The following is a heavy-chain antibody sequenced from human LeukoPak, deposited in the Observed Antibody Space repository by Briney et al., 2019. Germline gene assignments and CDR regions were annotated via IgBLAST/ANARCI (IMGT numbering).Heavy chain of an antibody. Sequence: SGTLSLTCAVSGGSISSCNWWSWVRQPPGKGLEWIGEIYHSGSTNYNPSLKSRVTISVDKSKNQFSLKLSSVTAADTAVYYCARDSSSSWYRGAFDIWGQGTMVTVSS. CDR2: IYHSGST. D-gene: IGHD6-13*01. CDR1: GGSISSCNW. V-gene: IGHV4-4*02. J-gene: IGHJ3*02. CDR3: ARDSSSSWYRGAFDI.